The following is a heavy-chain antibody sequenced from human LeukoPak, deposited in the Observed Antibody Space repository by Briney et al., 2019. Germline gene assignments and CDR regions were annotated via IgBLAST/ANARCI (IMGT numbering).Heavy chain of an antibody. CDR3: ARRSNRYSYGSNFDY. J-gene: IGHJ4*02. V-gene: IGHV3-20*01. CDR2: INWNGGSI. D-gene: IGHD5-18*01. CDR1: GFTFGDYG. Sequence: PGGSLRLSCAASGFTFGDYGMTWVRQAPGKGLELGSGINWNGGSIAYADSVKGRFTVSRDNAKNSLYLKMNSLRAEDTAFYHCARRSNRYSYGSNFDYWGQGTLGTVSS.